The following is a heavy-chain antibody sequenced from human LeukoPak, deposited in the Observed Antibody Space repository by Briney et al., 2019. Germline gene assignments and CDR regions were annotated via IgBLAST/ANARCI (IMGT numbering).Heavy chain of an antibody. J-gene: IGHJ6*02. Sequence: PSETLSLTCTVSGVSISSGDYYWGWLRQPPGKGLEWIGYIYYSGSTYYNPSLRSRITISVDTSKNQFSLKLSSVTAADTAVYYCARSDGEYYYGMDVWGQGTTVTVSS. D-gene: IGHD3-10*01. CDR3: ARSDGEYYYGMDV. CDR1: GVSISSGDYY. CDR2: IYYSGST. V-gene: IGHV4-30-4*01.